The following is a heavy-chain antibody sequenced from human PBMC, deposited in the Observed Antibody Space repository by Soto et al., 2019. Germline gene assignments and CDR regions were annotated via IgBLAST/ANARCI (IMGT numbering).Heavy chain of an antibody. D-gene: IGHD3-16*01. CDR2: IKSKTDGGTT. CDR1: GFTFSHAW. CDR3: ASRMGGSY. Sequence: EVQLVESGGDLVKPGGSLRLSCAASGFTFSHAWMNWVRQAPGKGLEWVGRIKSKTDGGTTDFAAPVKGRFTISRDDAKNTLWLRHHSLKIEDTAVYYCASRMGGSYWGQGTLVTVSS. V-gene: IGHV3-15*07. J-gene: IGHJ4*02.